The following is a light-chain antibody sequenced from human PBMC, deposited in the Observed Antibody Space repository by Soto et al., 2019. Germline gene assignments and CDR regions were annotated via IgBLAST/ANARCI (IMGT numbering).Light chain of an antibody. V-gene: IGKV3-11*01. Sequence: EIVLTQSPATLSLSPGERATLSCRASQSVSSYLAWYQQKPGQAPRLLIYDASNRATGIPARFSGSGSGTDFTLTISSLEPEVFAVYYCQQRSNWPPGALTFGGGTKVEIK. CDR1: QSVSSY. J-gene: IGKJ4*01. CDR2: DAS. CDR3: QQRSNWPPGALT.